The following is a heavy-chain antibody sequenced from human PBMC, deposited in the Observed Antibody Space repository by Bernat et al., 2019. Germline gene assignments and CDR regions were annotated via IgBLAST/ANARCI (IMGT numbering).Heavy chain of an antibody. CDR3: ARSPPHVIAFRLDP. V-gene: IGHV1-2*04. Sequence: QVQLVQSGAEVKKPGASVKVSCKASGYTFTSYYMHWVRQAPGQGLEWMGWINPSSGGTNYAQKFQGWVTMTRDTSISTVYIEVSRLRSDDTAIYYSARSPPHVIAFRLDPWGQGTLVTVSS. D-gene: IGHD2-21*01. J-gene: IGHJ5*02. CDR1: GYTFTSYY. CDR2: INPSSGGT.